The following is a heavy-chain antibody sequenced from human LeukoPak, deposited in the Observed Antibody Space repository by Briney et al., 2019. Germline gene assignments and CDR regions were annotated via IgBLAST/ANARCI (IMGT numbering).Heavy chain of an antibody. V-gene: IGHV6-1*01. CDR2: TYYRSKWYN. Sequence: SQTLSLTYAISGDSVSSNSAAWNWIRQSPSRGLEWLGRTYYRSKWYNDYAVSVKSRITINPDTSKNQFSLQLNSVTPEDTAVYYCAREGGYCSSTSCYTKSITIFGVVFGTDVWGQGTTVTVSS. D-gene: IGHD2-2*02. CDR3: AREGGYCSSTSCYTKSITIFGVVFGTDV. J-gene: IGHJ6*02. CDR1: GDSVSSNSAA.